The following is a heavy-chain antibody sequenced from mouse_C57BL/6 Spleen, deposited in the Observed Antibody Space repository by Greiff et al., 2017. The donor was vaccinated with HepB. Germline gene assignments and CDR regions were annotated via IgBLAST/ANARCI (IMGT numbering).Heavy chain of an antibody. CDR2: ISSGGDYI. CDR1: GFTFSSYA. Sequence: EVQVVESGEGLVKPGGSLKLSCAASGFTFSSYAMSWVRQTPEKRLEWVAYISSGGDYIYYADTVKGRFTISRDNARNTLYLQMSSLKSEDTAMYYCTRGPVPYAMDYWGQGTSVTVSS. CDR3: TRGPVPYAMDY. V-gene: IGHV5-9-1*02. J-gene: IGHJ4*01.